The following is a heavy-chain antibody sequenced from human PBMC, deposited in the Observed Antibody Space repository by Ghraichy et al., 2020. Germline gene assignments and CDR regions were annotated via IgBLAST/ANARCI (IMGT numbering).Heavy chain of an antibody. CDR3: ASESTGAFDR. CDR1: GFSFSRND. J-gene: IGHJ3*02. Sequence: GGSLRLSCAASGFSFSRNDVHWVRQVPGKGLVWVAGISAGGSFKNYADCVRGRFTISRDNARNFVDLQMNNLRGEDTAVYYCASESTGAFDRWGQGTMVTVSP. V-gene: IGHV3-74*01. CDR2: ISAGGSFK.